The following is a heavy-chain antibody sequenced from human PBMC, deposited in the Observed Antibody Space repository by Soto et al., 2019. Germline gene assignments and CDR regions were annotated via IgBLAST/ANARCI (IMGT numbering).Heavy chain of an antibody. J-gene: IGHJ3*02. CDR1: GFTFSSYG. V-gene: IGHV3-33*01. CDR2: IWYDGSNK. CDR3: AFPDSGAFDI. D-gene: IGHD2-21*01. Sequence: QVQLVESGGGVVQPGRSLRLSCAASGFTFSSYGMHWVRQAPGKGLEWVAVIWYDGSNKYYADSVKGRFTISRDNSKNTLYLQMNSLGAEDTAVYYCAFPDSGAFDIWGQGTMVTVSS.